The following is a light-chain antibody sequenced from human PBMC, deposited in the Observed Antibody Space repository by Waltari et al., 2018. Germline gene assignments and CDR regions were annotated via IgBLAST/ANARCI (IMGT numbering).Light chain of an antibody. CDR3: QQNNHWPLT. Sequence: EIVMTQSPATLSVSPGERATLSCRASESAHTNLALYQQKAGQATRLLIYDTSTRATVIPPRFSGSGSGTEFTLTISSLQSEDSAVYYCQQNNHWPLTFGGGTKVEIK. CDR1: ESAHTN. V-gene: IGKV3-15*01. CDR2: DTS. J-gene: IGKJ4*01.